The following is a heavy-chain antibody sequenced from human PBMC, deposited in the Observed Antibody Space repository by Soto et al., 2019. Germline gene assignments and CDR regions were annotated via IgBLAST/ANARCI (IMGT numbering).Heavy chain of an antibody. Sequence: GGSLRLSCAASGFTFSDYYMSWIRQAPGKGLEWVSYISSSGSTIYYADSVKGRFTISRDNAKNSLYLQMNSLRAEDTAVYYCARDMGDCTNGVCYRVPGPDYWGQGTLVTVSS. D-gene: IGHD2-8*01. J-gene: IGHJ4*02. CDR3: ARDMGDCTNGVCYRVPGPDY. V-gene: IGHV3-11*01. CDR1: GFTFSDYY. CDR2: ISSSGSTI.